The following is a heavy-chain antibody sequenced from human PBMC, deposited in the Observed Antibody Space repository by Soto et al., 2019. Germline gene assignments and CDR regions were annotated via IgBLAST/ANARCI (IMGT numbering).Heavy chain of an antibody. CDR1: GGSISSSSYY. CDR2: IYYSGST. V-gene: IGHV4-39*01. J-gene: IGHJ4*02. D-gene: IGHD5-18*01. Sequence: PSETLSLTCTVSGGSISSSSYYWGWIRQPPGKGLEWIGSIYYSGSTYYNPSLESRVTISVDTSKNQFSLKLSSVTAADTAVYYCASPGWATAMVLDYWGQGTLVTVSS. CDR3: ASPGWATAMVLDY.